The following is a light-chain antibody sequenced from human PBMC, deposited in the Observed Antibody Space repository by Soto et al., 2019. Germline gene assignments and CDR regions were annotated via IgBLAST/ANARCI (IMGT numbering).Light chain of an antibody. Sequence: DVVMTQSPLSLPVTLGQPASISCRSSQSPEYSDGNTYLNWFQQRPGQSQRRLIYKVSNRNSGLPGRFSGSGSGTDFTLRISSVEAEDVGVYYCMQGTHSPYTFGQGTKLEIK. CDR1: QSPEYSDGNTY. J-gene: IGKJ2*01. CDR3: MQGTHSPYT. V-gene: IGKV2-30*01. CDR2: KVS.